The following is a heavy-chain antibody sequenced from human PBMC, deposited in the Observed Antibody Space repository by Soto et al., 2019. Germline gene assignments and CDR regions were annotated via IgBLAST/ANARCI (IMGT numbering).Heavy chain of an antibody. CDR1: GFTFSSYA. CDR3: ARDGGDGYHISGWFDP. J-gene: IGHJ5*02. D-gene: IGHD3-16*01. V-gene: IGHV3-30-3*01. CDR2: ISYDGSNK. Sequence: QVQLVESGGGVVQPGRSLRLSCAASGFTFSSYAMHWVRQAPGKGLEWVAVISYDGSNKYYADSVKGRFTISSDNSKNTLYLQMNSLRAEDTAVYYCARDGGDGYHISGWFDPWGQGTLVTVSS.